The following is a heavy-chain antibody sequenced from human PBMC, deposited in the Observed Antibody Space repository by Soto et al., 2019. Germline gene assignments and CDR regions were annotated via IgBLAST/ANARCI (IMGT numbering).Heavy chain of an antibody. V-gene: IGHV1-69*13. CDR1: GGTCSSYA. CDR3: ARVDCSGGSCWGYYFDY. D-gene: IGHD2-15*01. J-gene: IGHJ4*02. Sequence: SVKVSCKASGGTCSSYAISWVRQAPGQGLEWMGGIIPIFGTANYAQKFQGRVTITADESTSTAYMELSSLRSEDTAVYYCARVDCSGGSCWGYYFDYWGQGTLVTVSS. CDR2: IIPIFGTA.